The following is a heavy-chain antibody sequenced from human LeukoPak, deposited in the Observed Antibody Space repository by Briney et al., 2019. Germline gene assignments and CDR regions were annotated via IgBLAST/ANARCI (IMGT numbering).Heavy chain of an antibody. V-gene: IGHV3-30*03. D-gene: IGHD4-23*01. CDR1: GFTFSSYG. Sequence: GRSLRLYCAAYGFTFSSYGMHWDPQAPGKGLEWVAVISYDGSNKYYADSVKGRFTISRDNSKNTMYLQMKSLRAEDTAVYYCARDSGGIGSGDYGGQGTLVTVSS. J-gene: IGHJ4*02. CDR3: ARDSGGIGSGDY. CDR2: ISYDGSNK.